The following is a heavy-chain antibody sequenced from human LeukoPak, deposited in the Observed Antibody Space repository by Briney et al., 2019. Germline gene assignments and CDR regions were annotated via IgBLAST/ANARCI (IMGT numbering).Heavy chain of an antibody. CDR2: IYYSGST. J-gene: IGHJ5*02. V-gene: IGHV4-61*08. Sequence: PSETLSLTCTVSGGSISSGGYYWSWIRQPPGKGLEWIGYIYYSGSTNYNPSLKSRVTISVDTSKNQFSLKLSSVTAADTAVYYCARVAWGNVIGTITGWFDPWGQGTLVTVSS. CDR3: ARVAWGNVIGTITGWFDP. CDR1: GGSISSGGYY. D-gene: IGHD5-24*01.